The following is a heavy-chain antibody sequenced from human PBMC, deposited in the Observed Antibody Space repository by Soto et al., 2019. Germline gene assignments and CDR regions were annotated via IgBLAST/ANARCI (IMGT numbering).Heavy chain of an antibody. V-gene: IGHV4-31*03. D-gene: IGHD3-3*01. CDR2: IYYSGST. J-gene: IGHJ4*02. Sequence: QVQLHESGPGLVKPSQTLSLTCTVSGGSISSGGYYWSWIRQHPGKRLEWIGYIYYSGSTYYNPSLKNRVTISVDTSKNQFSLKLSSVTAADTAVYYCARGYYDFWSGYYHWGQGTLVTVSS. CDR3: ARGYYDFWSGYYH. CDR1: GGSISSGGYY.